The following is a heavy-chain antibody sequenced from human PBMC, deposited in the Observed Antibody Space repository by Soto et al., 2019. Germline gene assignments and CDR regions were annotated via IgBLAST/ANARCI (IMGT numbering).Heavy chain of an antibody. CDR2: IKSKTDGGTT. CDR1: GLTFSNAW. D-gene: IGHD2-2*01. J-gene: IGHJ6*02. CDR3: TTEDIVLVPAAIGFFNYYGMDV. Sequence: GGSLRLSCAASGLTFSNAWMNWVRQAPGKGLEWVGRIKSKTDGGTTDYAAPVKGRFTISRDDSKNTLYLQMNSLKTEDTAVYYCTTEDIVLVPAAIGFFNYYGMDVWGQGTTVTVSS. V-gene: IGHV3-15*07.